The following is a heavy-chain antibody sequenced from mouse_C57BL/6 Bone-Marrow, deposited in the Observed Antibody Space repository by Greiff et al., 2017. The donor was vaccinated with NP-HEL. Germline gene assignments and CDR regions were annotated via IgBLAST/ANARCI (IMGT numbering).Heavy chain of an antibody. J-gene: IGHJ2*01. Sequence: QVQLQQSGAELARPGASVKLSCKASGYTFTSYGISWVKQRTGQGLEWIGEIYHRSGNTYYNEKFKGKATLTADKSSSTAYKRLRSLTSKDSAVYFCASLLQFYYFDYWGQGTTLTVSS. CDR1: GYTFTSYG. CDR3: ASLLQFYYFDY. V-gene: IGHV1-81*01. CDR2: IYHRSGNT. D-gene: IGHD1-2*01.